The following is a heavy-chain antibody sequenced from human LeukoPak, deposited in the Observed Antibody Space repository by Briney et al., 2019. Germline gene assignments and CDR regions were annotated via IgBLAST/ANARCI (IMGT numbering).Heavy chain of an antibody. CDR2: MNPNSGNT. CDR1: GYTFTSYD. CDR3: AREAAADDYGDYGPIDI. D-gene: IGHD4-17*01. V-gene: IGHV1-8*03. Sequence: ASVKVSCKASGYTFTSYDINWVRQATGQGLEWMGWMNPNSGNTGYAQKFQGRVTITRNTSISTAYMELSSLRSEDTAVYYCAREAAADDYGDYGPIDIWGQGTVVTVSS. J-gene: IGHJ3*02.